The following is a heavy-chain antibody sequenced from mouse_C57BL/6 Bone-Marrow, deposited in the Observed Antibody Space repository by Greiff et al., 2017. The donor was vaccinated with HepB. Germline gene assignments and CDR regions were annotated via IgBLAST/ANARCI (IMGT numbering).Heavy chain of an antibody. D-gene: IGHD5-1-1*01. CDR3: TTYTPYYFDY. V-gene: IGHV14-4*01. CDR1: GFNIKDDY. J-gene: IGHJ2*01. Sequence: VQLKQSGAELVRPGASVKLSCTASGFNIKDDYMHWVKQRPEQGLEWIGWIDPENGDTEYASKFQGKATITADTSSNTAYLQLSSLTSEDTAVYYCTTYTPYYFDYWGQGTTLTVSS. CDR2: IDPENGDT.